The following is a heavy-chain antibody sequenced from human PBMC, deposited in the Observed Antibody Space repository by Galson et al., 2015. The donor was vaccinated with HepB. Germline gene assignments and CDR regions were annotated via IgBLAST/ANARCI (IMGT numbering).Heavy chain of an antibody. V-gene: IGHV4-59*01. D-gene: IGHD4/OR15-4a*01. CDR1: GGAISNSY. Sequence: ATLSLPCTVSGGAISNSYWAWIRQPPGKGQQWIGHVSFRGSTTYNPSLKSRVTISLDTSKSHVSLKVTSVTVADTAVYFCARSRIGYGGNMGLFDFWGQGALVTVSS. CDR3: ARSRIGYGGNMGLFDF. CDR2: VSFRGST. J-gene: IGHJ4*02.